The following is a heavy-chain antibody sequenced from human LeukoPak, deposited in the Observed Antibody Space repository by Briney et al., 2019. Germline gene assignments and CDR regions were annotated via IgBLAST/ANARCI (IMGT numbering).Heavy chain of an antibody. V-gene: IGHV4-59*08. CDR2: IYYTGDT. Sequence: SETLSLTCTVSGGSISSYYWSWIRQPPGKGREWIGYIYYTGDTNYNPSLKSRVTMSVDTSKNQFSLKLRSVTAADTAVYYCARPSYDGSGAYAFDIWGQGTLVTVSS. D-gene: IGHD3-22*01. CDR1: GGSISSYY. J-gene: IGHJ3*02. CDR3: ARPSYDGSGAYAFDI.